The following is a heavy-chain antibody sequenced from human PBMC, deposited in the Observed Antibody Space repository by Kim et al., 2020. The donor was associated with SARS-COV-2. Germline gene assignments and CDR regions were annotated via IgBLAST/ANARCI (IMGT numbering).Heavy chain of an antibody. D-gene: IGHD3-16*02. Sequence: GGSLRLSCAASGFTFSSYGMHWVRQAPGKGLEWVAVIWYDGSNKYYADSVKGRFTISRDNSKNTLYLQMNSLRAEDTAVYYCARPPPNGVMITFGGVIGSDYSYYGMDVWGQGTTVTVSS. CDR3: ARPPPNGVMITFGGVIGSDYSYYGMDV. CDR2: IWYDGSNK. V-gene: IGHV3-33*01. CDR1: GFTFSSYG. J-gene: IGHJ6*02.